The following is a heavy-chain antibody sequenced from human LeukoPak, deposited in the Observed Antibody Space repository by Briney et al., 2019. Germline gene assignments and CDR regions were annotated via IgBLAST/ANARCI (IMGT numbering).Heavy chain of an antibody. CDR2: IKGDGSDK. J-gene: IGHJ4*02. CDR3: ATEHWGPNS. D-gene: IGHD3-16*01. CDR1: GFTFSSSW. Sequence: GGSLRLSCAASGFTFSSSWMTWVRQVPGKGLEWLANIKGDGSDKNYVDSVKGRFTISRDNAKNSLFLQMSSLRGEDTALYYCATEHWGPNSWGQGTLVTVSS. V-gene: IGHV3-7*01.